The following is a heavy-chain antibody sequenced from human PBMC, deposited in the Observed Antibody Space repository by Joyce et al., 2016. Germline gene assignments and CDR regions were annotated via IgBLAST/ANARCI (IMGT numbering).Heavy chain of an antibody. V-gene: IGHV4-30-4*01. CDR2: IYYTGST. J-gene: IGHJ4*02. CDR1: GGSISSGDYY. Sequence: QVQLQESGPGLVKPSQTLSLTCSVSGGSISSGDYYWSWIRQPPGKGLEWIGYIYYTGSTYYKLSLKSRITMSVDTSKNQFSLKLSSVTAADTAVYYCARVTWFGDMGFDYWGQGTLVTVSS. CDR3: ARVTWFGDMGFDY. D-gene: IGHD3-10*01.